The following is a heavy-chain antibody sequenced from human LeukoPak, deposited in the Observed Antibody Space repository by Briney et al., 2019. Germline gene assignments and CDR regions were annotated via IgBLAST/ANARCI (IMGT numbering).Heavy chain of an antibody. CDR1: GGSISSYY. D-gene: IGHD3-10*01. CDR2: IYTSGST. CDR3: ARVGYGSGSYPSFGVDV. V-gene: IGHV4-4*07. J-gene: IGHJ6*02. Sequence: SETLSLTCTVSGGSISSYYWSWIRQPAGKGLEWIGRIYTSGSTNYNPSLKSRVTISVDTSKNQFSLKLSSVTAADTAVYYCARVGYGSGSYPSFGVDVWGQGTTVTVSS.